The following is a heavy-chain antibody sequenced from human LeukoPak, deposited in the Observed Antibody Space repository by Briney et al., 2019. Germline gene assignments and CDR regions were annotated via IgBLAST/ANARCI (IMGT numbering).Heavy chain of an antibody. V-gene: IGHV3-21*01. Sequence: GGSLRLSCAASGFTFSSYIMNWVRQAPGKGLEWVSSISSSSSYIYYADSVKGRFTISRENAKNSLYLQMNSLRAEDTAVYYCARDRGLIFDYWGQGTLVTVSS. CDR1: GFTFSSYI. D-gene: IGHD3-10*01. CDR3: ARDRGLIFDY. J-gene: IGHJ4*02. CDR2: ISSSSSYI.